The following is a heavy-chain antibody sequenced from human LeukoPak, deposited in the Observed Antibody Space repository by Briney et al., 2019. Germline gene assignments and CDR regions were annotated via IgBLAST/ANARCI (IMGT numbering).Heavy chain of an antibody. D-gene: IGHD2-2*01. Sequence: PSETLSLTCTVSGGSISSSSYYWGWIRQPPGKGLEWIANIFYSGSTYYNPSLKSRVTISVDTSKNQFSLKLSSVTAADTAVYYCARDSGYCSSTSCRSYYYMDVWGKGTTVTISS. V-gene: IGHV4-39*07. CDR2: IFYSGST. CDR1: GGSISSSSYY. J-gene: IGHJ6*03. CDR3: ARDSGYCSSTSCRSYYYMDV.